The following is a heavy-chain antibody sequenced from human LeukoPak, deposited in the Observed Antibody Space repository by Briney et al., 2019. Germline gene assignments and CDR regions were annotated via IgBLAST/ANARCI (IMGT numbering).Heavy chain of an antibody. J-gene: IGHJ4*02. Sequence: SQTLSLTCTVSGGSISSGSYYWSWIRQPAGKGLEWIGRIYTSGSTNYNPSLKSRVTISVDTSKNQSSLKLSSVTAADTAVYYCAREEVATPNFDYWGQGTLVTVSS. D-gene: IGHD5-24*01. CDR1: GGSISSGSYY. CDR3: AREEVATPNFDY. CDR2: IYTSGST. V-gene: IGHV4-61*02.